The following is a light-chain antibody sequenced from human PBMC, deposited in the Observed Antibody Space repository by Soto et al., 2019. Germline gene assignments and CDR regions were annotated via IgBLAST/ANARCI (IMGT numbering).Light chain of an antibody. CDR1: SSDVGSYNL. V-gene: IGLV2-23*01. Sequence: QSALTQPASVSGSPGQSITISCTGTSSDVGSYNLVSWYQQHPGKAPKLMIYEGSKRPSGVSNRFSGSKSGNTASLTISWLQAEDEADYYCCSYAGSSTLVVFGGGTKLTVL. J-gene: IGLJ2*01. CDR2: EGS. CDR3: CSYAGSSTLVV.